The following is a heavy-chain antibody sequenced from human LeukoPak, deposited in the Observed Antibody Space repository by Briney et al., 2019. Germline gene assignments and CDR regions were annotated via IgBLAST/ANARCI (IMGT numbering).Heavy chain of an antibody. V-gene: IGHV4-4*07. Sequence: SETLSLTCTVSSGSMNNFYWSWIRQPAGKGLESIGRIYSSGSTNYNPSLESRVTMSVDTTKNQFSLKLSSVTAADTAVYYCARVRIAAAGSDAYFQHWGQGTLVTVSS. CDR3: ARVRIAAAGSDAYFQH. CDR1: SGSMNNFY. J-gene: IGHJ1*01. D-gene: IGHD6-13*01. CDR2: IYSSGST.